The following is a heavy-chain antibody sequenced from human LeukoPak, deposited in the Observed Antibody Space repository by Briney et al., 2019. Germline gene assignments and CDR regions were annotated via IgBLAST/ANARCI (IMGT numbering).Heavy chain of an antibody. CDR2: IFYTGRA. V-gene: IGHV4-39*02. CDR3: AREGTMARGGYWLDP. Sequence: SETLSLTCTVSGASINTSNFYWAWIRQPPGQGLEPIGSIFYTGRAYSNASLNIRVTISVDTSKNQFSLKLISVTAADTAVYYCAREGTMARGGYWLDPWGQGTLVTVSS. J-gene: IGHJ5*02. D-gene: IGHD3-10*01. CDR1: GASINTSNFY.